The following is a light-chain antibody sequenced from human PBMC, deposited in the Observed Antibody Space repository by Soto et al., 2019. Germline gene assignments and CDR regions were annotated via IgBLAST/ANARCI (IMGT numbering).Light chain of an antibody. CDR1: QSISTR. CDR2: DAS. Sequence: DIQMTQSPSTLSASVGDRVTITCRASQSISTRLAWYQQXPGKAPKLLIYDASSLESGVPSRFSGRGSGTEFTLTISSLRPDDFATYYCQQYNSNWTFGQGTKVDIK. CDR3: QQYNSNWT. V-gene: IGKV1-5*01. J-gene: IGKJ1*01.